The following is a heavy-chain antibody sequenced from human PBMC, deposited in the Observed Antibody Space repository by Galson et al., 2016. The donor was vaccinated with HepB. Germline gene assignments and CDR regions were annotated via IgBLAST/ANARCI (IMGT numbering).Heavy chain of an antibody. CDR2: ISYDGSSE. V-gene: IGHV3-30*18. CDR3: AKDRSSAAICGYRLDS. CDR1: GFTFNTYA. Sequence: SLRLSCAASGFTFNTYAMHWARQSPGQGLEWIAVISYDGSSEFYADSVKGRVTVSSDNAKNTVYLQMHSLRSEDTAVYYCAKDRSSAAICGYRLDSWGQGTLGTVS. D-gene: IGHD2-2*01. J-gene: IGHJ5*01.